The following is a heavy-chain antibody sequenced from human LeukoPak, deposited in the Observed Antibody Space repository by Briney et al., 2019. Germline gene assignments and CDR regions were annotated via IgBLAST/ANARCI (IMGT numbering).Heavy chain of an antibody. CDR2: ISRSGSLT. J-gene: IGHJ2*01. Sequence: GGSLRLSCAASGFTFNTYSMNWVRQAPGKGLEWVSSISRSGSLTYYSDSVKGRFIISRDNAKNSLYLQMNSLRAEDTAVYYCARDFGGLVAMPDFDLWGRGTLVTVSS. CDR3: ARDFGGLVAMPDFDL. D-gene: IGHD5-12*01. CDR1: GFTFNTYS. V-gene: IGHV3-21*01.